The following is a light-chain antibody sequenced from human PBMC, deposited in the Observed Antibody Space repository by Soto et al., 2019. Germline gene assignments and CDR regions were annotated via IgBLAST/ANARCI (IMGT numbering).Light chain of an antibody. CDR1: QSLLHITGETY. CDR2: EVS. V-gene: IGKV2D-29*02. Sequence: DVVMTQTPLSLSVTPGQPASISCKSSQSLLHITGETYLFWYLQNPGQSPQLLIYEVSTRVSGVPDRFSGSGSGTDFTLDISRVETDDVGIYYCMQSTQRPPTFGQGTRLGIE. CDR3: MQSTQRPPT. J-gene: IGKJ5*01.